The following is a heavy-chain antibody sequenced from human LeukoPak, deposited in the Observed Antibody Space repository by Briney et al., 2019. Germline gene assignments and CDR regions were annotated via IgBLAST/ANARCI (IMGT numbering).Heavy chain of an antibody. CDR1: GYTLTELS. CDR3: ATGVAGDGYNNYYFDY. J-gene: IGHJ4*02. Sequence: ASVKVSCKVSGYTLTELSMHWVRQAPGKGLEWMGGFDPEDGETIYAQKFQGRVTMTEDTSTDTAYMELSSLRSEDTAVYYCATGVAGDGYNNYYFDYWGQGTLVTVSS. V-gene: IGHV1-24*01. D-gene: IGHD5-24*01. CDR2: FDPEDGET.